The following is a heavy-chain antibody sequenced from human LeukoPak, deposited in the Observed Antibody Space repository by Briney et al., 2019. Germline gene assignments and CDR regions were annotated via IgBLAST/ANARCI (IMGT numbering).Heavy chain of an antibody. J-gene: IGHJ4*02. Sequence: SETLSLTCAVYGGSFSGYYWSWIRQPPGKGLEWIGEINHSGSTNYNPSLKSRVTISVDTSKNQFSLKLSSVTAADTAVYYCARNYGDYVQGFLDYWGQGTLVTVSS. CDR2: INHSGST. CDR1: GGSFSGYY. D-gene: IGHD4-17*01. V-gene: IGHV4-34*01. CDR3: ARNYGDYVQGFLDY.